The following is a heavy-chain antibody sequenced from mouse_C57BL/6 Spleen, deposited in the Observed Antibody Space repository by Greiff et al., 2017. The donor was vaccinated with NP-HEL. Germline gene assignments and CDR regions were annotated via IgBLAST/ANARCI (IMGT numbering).Heavy chain of an antibody. D-gene: IGHD2-12*01. CDR3: TTSASYPVV. CDR1: GFNIKDDY. V-gene: IGHV14-4*01. J-gene: IGHJ1*03. CDR2: IDPENGDT. Sequence: EVKLMESGAELVRPGASVKLSCTASGFNIKDDYMHWVKQRPEQGLEWIGWIDPENGDTEYASKFQGKATITADTSSNTAYLQLSSLTSEDTAVYYCTTSASYPVVWGTGTTVTVSS.